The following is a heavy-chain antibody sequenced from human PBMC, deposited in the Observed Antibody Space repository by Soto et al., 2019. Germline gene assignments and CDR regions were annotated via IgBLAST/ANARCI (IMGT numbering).Heavy chain of an antibody. CDR3: ARVPVELLHAFDS. CDR2: ISSSSSYI. J-gene: IGHJ3*02. V-gene: IGHV3-21*01. D-gene: IGHD1-26*01. CDR1: GFTFSSYS. Sequence: GGSLRLSCAASGFTFSSYSMNWVRQAPGKGLEWISSISSSSSYIYYADSVKGRFTISRDDAKNSLYLQMNSLRAEDTAVYYCARVPVELLHAFDSWGQGTMVTVSS.